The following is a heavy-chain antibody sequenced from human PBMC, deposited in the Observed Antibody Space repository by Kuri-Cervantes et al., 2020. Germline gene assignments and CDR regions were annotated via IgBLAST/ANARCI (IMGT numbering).Heavy chain of an antibody. V-gene: IGHV3-23*01. CDR1: GFTFSSYA. CDR2: ISGSGGST. J-gene: IGHJ6*02. Sequence: GGSLRLSCAASGFTFSSYAMSWVRQAPGKGLEWVSAISGSGGSTYYADSVKGRFTISRDNAKNSLYLQMNSLRAEDTAVYYCARAGSSPRDYYYYYGMDVWGQGTMVTVSS. CDR3: ARAGSSPRDYYYYYGMDV. D-gene: IGHD6-6*01.